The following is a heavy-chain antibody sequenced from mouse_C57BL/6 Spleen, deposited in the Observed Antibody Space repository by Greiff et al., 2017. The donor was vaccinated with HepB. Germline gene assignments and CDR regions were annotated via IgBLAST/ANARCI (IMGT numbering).Heavy chain of an antibody. J-gene: IGHJ4*01. Sequence: EVKVVESGGGLVQPGGSLSLSCAASGFTFTDYYMSWVRQPPGKALEWLGFIRNKANGYTTEYSASVKGRFTISRDNSQSILYLQMNALRAEDSATYYCASSYYYGSRGYYAMDYWGQGTSVTVSS. D-gene: IGHD1-1*01. V-gene: IGHV7-3*01. CDR3: ASSYYYGSRGYYAMDY. CDR1: GFTFTDYY. CDR2: IRNKANGYTT.